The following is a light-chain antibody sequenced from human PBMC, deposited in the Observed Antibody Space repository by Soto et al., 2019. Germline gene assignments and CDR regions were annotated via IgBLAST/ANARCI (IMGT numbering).Light chain of an antibody. CDR2: WAS. CDR3: QQYYSTPFT. V-gene: IGKV4-1*01. Sequence: DIVMTQSPDSLAVSLGERATINCKSSQSVLYSSNNKNYLAWYQQKPGQPPKLLIYWASTRESGVPDRSSGSGYGTEFTLTISSLQAEDVAVYYCQQYYSTPFTFGPGTKVDIK. J-gene: IGKJ3*01. CDR1: QSVLYSSNNKNY.